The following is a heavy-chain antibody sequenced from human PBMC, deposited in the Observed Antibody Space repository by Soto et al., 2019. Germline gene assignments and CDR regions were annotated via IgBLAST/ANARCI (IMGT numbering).Heavy chain of an antibody. J-gene: IGHJ3*02. CDR1: GFSISSYY. Sequence: SETLSLTCTVSGFSISSYYWSWIRQPPGKGLEWIGYIYYSGSTNYNPSLKSRVTISVDTSKNQFSLKLSSVTAADTAVYYCVAAVYAFDIWGQGTMVTVSS. V-gene: IGHV4-59*01. CDR3: VAAVYAFDI. D-gene: IGHD6-13*01. CDR2: IYYSGST.